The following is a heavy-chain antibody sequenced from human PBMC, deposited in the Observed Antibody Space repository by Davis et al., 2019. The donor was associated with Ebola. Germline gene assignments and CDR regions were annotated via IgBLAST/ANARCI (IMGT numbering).Heavy chain of an antibody. CDR2: ISGSGGST. CDR3: ARGPSTGNSFTY. CDR1: GFTFSSYA. J-gene: IGHJ4*02. D-gene: IGHD4-23*01. Sequence: GESLKISCAASGFTFSSYAMSWVRQAPGKGLEWVSAISGSGGSTYYADSVKGRFTISRDNDKNSLSLQMNGLRDEDTAVYYCARGPSTGNSFTYWGQGTLVTVSS. V-gene: IGHV3-23*01.